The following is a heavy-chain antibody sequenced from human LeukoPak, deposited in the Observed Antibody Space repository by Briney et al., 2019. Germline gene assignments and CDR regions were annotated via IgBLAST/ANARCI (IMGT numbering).Heavy chain of an antibody. J-gene: IGHJ3*02. Sequence: GGSLRLSCAASGFSFSSSWMNWVRQAPGKGLVWVSRINSDGSSTTYADSVKGRFTISRDNAKNTLYLQMNSLRAGDTAMFYCARAPVQYCGGDCDAFDIWGQGTMVTVSS. CDR2: INSDGSST. CDR1: GFSFSSSW. CDR3: ARAPVQYCGGDCDAFDI. D-gene: IGHD2-21*02. V-gene: IGHV3-74*01.